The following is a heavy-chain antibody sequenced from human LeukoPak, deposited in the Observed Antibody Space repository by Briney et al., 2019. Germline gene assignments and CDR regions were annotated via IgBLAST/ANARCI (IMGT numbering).Heavy chain of an antibody. CDR2: ISHGGSDK. J-gene: IGHJ4*02. D-gene: IGHD4-17*01. Sequence: GRSLRLSCAASGFTFYSYGMHWVRQAPGKGLEWVASISHGGSDKYFGDFVKGRFTISRDNSKNTLYLQMNSLRAEDTAVYYCAKDNVDYYFNYWGQGTLVTVSS. CDR1: GFTFYSYG. CDR3: AKDNVDYYFNY. V-gene: IGHV3-30*18.